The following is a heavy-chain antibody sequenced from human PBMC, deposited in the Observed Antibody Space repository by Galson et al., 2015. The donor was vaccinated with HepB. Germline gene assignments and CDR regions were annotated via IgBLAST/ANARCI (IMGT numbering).Heavy chain of an antibody. CDR1: GGTFSSYT. J-gene: IGHJ3*02. Sequence: SVKVSCKASGGTFSSYTISWVRQAPGQGLEWMGRIIPILGIANYAQKFQGRVTITADKSTSTAYMELSSLRSEDTAVYYCASRGYSYGADGSVDDAFDIWGQGTMVTVSS. V-gene: IGHV1-69*02. CDR3: ASRGYSYGADGSVDDAFDI. D-gene: IGHD5-18*01. CDR2: IIPILGIA.